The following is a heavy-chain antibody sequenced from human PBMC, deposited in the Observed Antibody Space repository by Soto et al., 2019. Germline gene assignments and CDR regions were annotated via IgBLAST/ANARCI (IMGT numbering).Heavy chain of an antibody. V-gene: IGHV4-39*01. J-gene: IGHJ4*02. CDR2: IYYTGNT. D-gene: IGHD6-13*01. Sequence: SETLSLTCNISGASITNSNYYWGWIRQPPGKGLEWIGSIYYTGNTYYNPSLKSRVTISVDTSKNQFSLKFGSVTAADTAVYYCARSPGYSSSWFGEFDYWGQGTLVTVS. CDR1: GASITNSNYY. CDR3: ARSPGYSSSWFGEFDY.